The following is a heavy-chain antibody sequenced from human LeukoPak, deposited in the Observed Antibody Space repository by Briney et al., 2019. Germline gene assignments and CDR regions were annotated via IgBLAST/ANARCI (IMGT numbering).Heavy chain of an antibody. Sequence: SETLSLTCTVSGGSISSYYWSWIRQPPGMGLEWIGEINHSGSTNYNPSLKSRVTISVDTSKNQFSLKLSSVTAADTAVYYCASSVYYYGSGSRRDYWGQGTLVTVSS. CDR1: GGSISSYY. CDR3: ASSVYYYGSGSRRDY. V-gene: IGHV4-34*01. D-gene: IGHD3-10*01. CDR2: INHSGST. J-gene: IGHJ4*02.